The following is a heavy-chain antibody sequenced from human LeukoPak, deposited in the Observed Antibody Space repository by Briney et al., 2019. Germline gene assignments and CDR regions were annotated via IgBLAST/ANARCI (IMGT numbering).Heavy chain of an antibody. J-gene: IGHJ3*02. D-gene: IGHD2-8*01. CDR2: ISGSGGST. V-gene: IGHV3-23*01. CDR1: GFTFSSYS. Sequence: PGGSLRLSCAASGFTFSSYSMNWVRQAPGKGLEWVSAISGSGGSTYYADSVKGRFTISRDNSKNTLYLQMNSLRAEDTAVYYCAKESIVLMVYAPTANDASDIWGQGTMVTVSS. CDR3: AKESIVLMVYAPTANDASDI.